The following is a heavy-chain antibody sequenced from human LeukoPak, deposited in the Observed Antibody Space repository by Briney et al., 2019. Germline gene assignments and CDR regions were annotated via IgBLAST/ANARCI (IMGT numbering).Heavy chain of an antibody. CDR2: ISGSGGST. V-gene: IGHV3-23*01. CDR1: GFTFSSYG. D-gene: IGHD3-22*01. Sequence: PGGSLRLSCAASGFTFSSYGMSWVRQAPGKGLEWVSAISGSGGSTYYADSVKGRFTISRDNSKNTLYLQMNSLRAEDTAVYYCARDLRDSSGYYPDYWGQGTLVTVSS. CDR3: ARDLRDSSGYYPDY. J-gene: IGHJ4*02.